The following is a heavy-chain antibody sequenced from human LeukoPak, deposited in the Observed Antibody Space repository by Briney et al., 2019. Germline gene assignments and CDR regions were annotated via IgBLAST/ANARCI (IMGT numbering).Heavy chain of an antibody. V-gene: IGHV3-7*01. D-gene: IGHD3-3*01. J-gene: IGHJ4*02. CDR3: ARAYLYHNFWSGYYL. Sequence: GGSLRLSCAASGFTFSSYWMSWVRQAPGRGLEGVANMKQDGSEIYYVDSVKGRFTISRDNAKNSLYLQMNSVRAEDTAVYYCARAYLYHNFWSGYYLWGQGSLVTVSS. CDR2: MKQDGSEI. CDR1: GFTFSSYW.